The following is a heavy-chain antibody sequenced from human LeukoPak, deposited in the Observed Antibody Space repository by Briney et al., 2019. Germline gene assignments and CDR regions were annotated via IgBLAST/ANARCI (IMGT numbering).Heavy chain of an antibody. J-gene: IGHJ4*02. V-gene: IGHV4-59*01. D-gene: IGHD1-1*01. CDR2: IYYSGST. CDR1: GGSISSYY. CDR3: ARGPNWYYFDY. Sequence: SETLSLTCTVSGGSISSYYWSWIRQPPGKGLEWIGYIYYSGSTNYSPSLKSRVTISVDTSKNQFSLKLSSVTAADTAVYYCARGPNWYYFDYWGQGTLVTVSS.